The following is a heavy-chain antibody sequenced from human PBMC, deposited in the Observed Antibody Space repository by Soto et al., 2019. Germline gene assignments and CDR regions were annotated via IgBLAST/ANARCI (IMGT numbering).Heavy chain of an antibody. CDR2: IADYNGNT. Sequence: VQLVQSGAEVKKPGASVKVSCKASGYSFTTYIITWVRQAPGQGLEWMGWIADYNGNTNYAQKVQGRVTMTIDTSTSTAYMDLRRLRSDATAIYFCARIAAESDFAMDVWGQGTTGTVSS. J-gene: IGHJ6*02. V-gene: IGHV1-18*01. D-gene: IGHD6-25*01. CDR1: GYSFTTYI. CDR3: ARIAAESDFAMDV.